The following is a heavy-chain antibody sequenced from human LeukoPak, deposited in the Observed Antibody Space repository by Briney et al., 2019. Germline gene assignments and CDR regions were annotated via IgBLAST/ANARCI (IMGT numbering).Heavy chain of an antibody. D-gene: IGHD6-13*01. V-gene: IGHV3-30*18. Sequence: PGGSLRLSCAASGFTFSSYWMAWVRQAPGKGLEWVAVISYDGSNKYYADSVKGRFTISRDNSKNTLYLQMNSLRAEDTAVYYCAKDRSVAAAGPWDYWGQGTLVTVSS. J-gene: IGHJ4*02. CDR2: ISYDGSNK. CDR1: GFTFSSYW. CDR3: AKDRSVAAAGPWDY.